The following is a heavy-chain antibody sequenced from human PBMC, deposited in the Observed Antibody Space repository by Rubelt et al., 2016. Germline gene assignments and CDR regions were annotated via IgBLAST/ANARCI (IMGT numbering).Heavy chain of an antibody. D-gene: IGHD3-10*01. CDR1: GGSISSYY. V-gene: IGHV4-59*12. CDR2: IYYSGST. CDR3: ARDRSRITMVRGVIRGYYYYGMDV. J-gene: IGHJ6*02. Sequence: QVQLQESGPGLVKPSETLSLTCTVSGGSISSYYWSWLRQPPGKGLEWIGYIYYSGSTYYNPSLTSRVTISVNTSKNHFSLKRSSVTAADTAVYYCARDRSRITMVRGVIRGYYYYGMDVWGQGTTVTVSS.